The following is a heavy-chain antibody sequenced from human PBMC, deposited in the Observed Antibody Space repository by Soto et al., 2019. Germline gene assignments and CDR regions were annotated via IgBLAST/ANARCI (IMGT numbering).Heavy chain of an antibody. CDR2: IIPILGIA. CDR1: GGTFSSYT. Sequence: ASVKVSCKASGGTFSSYTISWVRQAPGQGLEWMGRIIPILGIANYAQKFQGGVMITADKSTSTAYMELSSLRSEDTAVYYCARVSDGIYYFDYWGQGTLVTAS. V-gene: IGHV1-69*02. J-gene: IGHJ4*02. CDR3: ARVSDGIYYFDY. D-gene: IGHD1-1*01.